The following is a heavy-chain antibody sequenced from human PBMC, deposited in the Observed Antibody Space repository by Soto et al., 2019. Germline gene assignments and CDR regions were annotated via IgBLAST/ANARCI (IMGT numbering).Heavy chain of an antibody. V-gene: IGHV1-69*13. CDR1: GGTFSSYA. J-gene: IGHJ6*02. D-gene: IGHD2-15*01. CDR2: IIPIFGTA. Sequence: GASVKVSCKASGGTFSSYAISWVRQAPGQGLEWMGGIIPIFGTANYAQKFQGRVTITADESTSTAYMELSSLRSEDTAVYCCASHGCCWYGMDVWGQGTTVTVSS. CDR3: ASHGCCWYGMDV.